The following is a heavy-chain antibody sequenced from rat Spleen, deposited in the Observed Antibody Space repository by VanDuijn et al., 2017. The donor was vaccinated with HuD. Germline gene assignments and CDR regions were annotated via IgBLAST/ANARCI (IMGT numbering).Heavy chain of an antibody. D-gene: IGHD1-6*01. CDR3: ARHARYTTDYYSWFPY. CDR2: ISYRGST. Sequence: EVQLQESGPGLVKPSQSLSLTCSVTGYSITSNYWGWIRKFPGNKMKWMGYISYRGSTSYNPSLKSRISITRDTSKNQFFLQLNSVIIEDTATYYCARHARYTTDYYSWFPYWGQGTLVTVSS. V-gene: IGHV3-1*01. J-gene: IGHJ3*01. CDR1: GYSITSNY.